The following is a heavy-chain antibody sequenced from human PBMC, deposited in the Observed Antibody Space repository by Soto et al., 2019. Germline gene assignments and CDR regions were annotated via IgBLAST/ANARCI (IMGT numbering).Heavy chain of an antibody. CDR3: ALPYAGDPAGFDY. J-gene: IGHJ4*02. Sequence: GPLRISCEAPGFTFSDYWIHWVRQAPGRGLVWVSRVQGNGIGTNYADSVEGRFTISRDNAKNTVYLQMNGLRSDDTALYYCALPYAGDPAGFDYWGQGTLVTVSS. CDR1: GFTFSDYW. D-gene: IGHD2-21*02. CDR2: VQGNGIGT. V-gene: IGHV3-74*01.